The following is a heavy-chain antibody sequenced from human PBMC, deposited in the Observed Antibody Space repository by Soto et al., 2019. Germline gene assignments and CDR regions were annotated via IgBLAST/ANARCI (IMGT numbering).Heavy chain of an antibody. CDR2: ISGRGDET. D-gene: IGHD5-12*01. CDR1: GCTSSSDG. Sequence: GGSLRLSCAATGCTSSSDGMNWVRQTPGKGLEWVSSISGRGDETYYADSVKGRFTISRDNSKNMLYLQVNSLRADDTAVYYCVKSPRSGYEAPWDFWGQGTQVTVSS. J-gene: IGHJ4*02. V-gene: IGHV3-23*01. CDR3: VKSPRSGYEAPWDF.